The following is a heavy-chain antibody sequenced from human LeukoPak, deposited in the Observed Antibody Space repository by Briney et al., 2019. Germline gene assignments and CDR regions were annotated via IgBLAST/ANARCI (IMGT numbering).Heavy chain of an antibody. D-gene: IGHD5-24*01. Sequence: SQTLSLTCAISGDSVSSNNAAWTWIRQSPSRGLEWLGRTYYRSNWYNDYTVSMKSRITINPDTSKNQFSLKLSSVTAADTAVYYCARGGGLGRRDGNNDYWGQGTLVTVSS. V-gene: IGHV6-1*01. CDR1: GDSVSSNNAA. CDR3: ARGGGLGRRDGNNDY. J-gene: IGHJ4*02. CDR2: TYYRSNWYN.